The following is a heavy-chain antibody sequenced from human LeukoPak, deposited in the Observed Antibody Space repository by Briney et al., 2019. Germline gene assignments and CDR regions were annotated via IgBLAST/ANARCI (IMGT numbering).Heavy chain of an antibody. CDR2: ISNSGGTT. D-gene: IGHD4/OR15-4a*01. J-gene: IGHJ4*02. CDR3: ARNRDYGQTGYFDY. CDR1: GFTFSSYD. V-gene: IGHV3-23*01. Sequence: GGSLRLSCAASGFTFSSYDMSWVRQAPGKGLEWVSAISNSGGTTYYADSVKGRFTISRDNSKNTLYLQLNSLRAEDTAVYYCARNRDYGQTGYFDYWGQGTLVTVSS.